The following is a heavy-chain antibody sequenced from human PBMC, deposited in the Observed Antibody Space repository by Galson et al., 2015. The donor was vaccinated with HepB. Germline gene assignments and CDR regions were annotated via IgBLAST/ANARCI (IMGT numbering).Heavy chain of an antibody. CDR2: ISYDGSNK. CDR3: AREVGANIDY. Sequence: SLRLSCAASGFTFSSYAMHWVRQAPGKGLEWVAVISYDGSNKYYADSVKGRFTISRDNSKNTLYLQMNNLRAEDTAVYYCAREVGANIDYWGQGTLVTVSS. D-gene: IGHD1-26*01. CDR1: GFTFSSYA. J-gene: IGHJ4*02. V-gene: IGHV3-30-3*01.